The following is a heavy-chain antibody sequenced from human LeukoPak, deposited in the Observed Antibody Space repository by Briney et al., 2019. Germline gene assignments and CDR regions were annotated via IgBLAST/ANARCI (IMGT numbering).Heavy chain of an antibody. Sequence: SQTLSLTCAISGDSVSSNSAAWNWIRQSPSRVLEWLGRTYYRSKWYNDYAVSVKSRITINPDTSKNQFSLQLNSVTPEDTAVYYCARDLSSSWSEPFGLDYWGQGTLVTVSS. CDR3: ARDLSSSWSEPFGLDY. D-gene: IGHD6-13*01. V-gene: IGHV6-1*01. CDR2: TYYRSKWYN. CDR1: GDSVSSNSAA. J-gene: IGHJ4*02.